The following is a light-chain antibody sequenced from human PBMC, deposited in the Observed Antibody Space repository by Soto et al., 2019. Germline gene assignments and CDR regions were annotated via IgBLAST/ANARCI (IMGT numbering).Light chain of an antibody. CDR1: SSNIGAEYD. Sequence: QSALTQTPSVSGAPGQTVTISCTGSSSNIGAEYDVNWYRQSPGMAPQLLIFGTSDRPSGVPDRISGSKSGISASLAISGLQAEDESTYFCQSYDTTLSGSVFGGGTQLTVL. J-gene: IGLJ3*02. V-gene: IGLV1-40*01. CDR3: QSYDTTLSGSV. CDR2: GTS.